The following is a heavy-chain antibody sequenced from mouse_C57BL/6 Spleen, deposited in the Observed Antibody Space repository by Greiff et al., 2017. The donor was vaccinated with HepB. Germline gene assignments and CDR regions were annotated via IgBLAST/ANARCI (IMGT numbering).Heavy chain of an antibody. D-gene: IGHD1-1*01. V-gene: IGHV5-4*01. CDR3: ARATVESTWFAY. Sequence: VQLKESGGCLVKPGGSLKLSCAASGFTFSSYAMSWVRQTPEKRLEWVATISDGGSYTYYPDNVKGRFTISRDNAKNNLYLQMSHLKSEDTAMYYCARATVESTWFAYWGQGTLVTVSA. CDR2: ISDGGSYT. CDR1: GFTFSSYA. J-gene: IGHJ3*01.